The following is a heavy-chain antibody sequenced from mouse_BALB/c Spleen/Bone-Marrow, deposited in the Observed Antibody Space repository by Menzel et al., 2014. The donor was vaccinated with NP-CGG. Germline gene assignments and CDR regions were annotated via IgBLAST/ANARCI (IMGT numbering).Heavy chain of an antibody. CDR1: GFNIKDTY. D-gene: IGHD1-1*01. V-gene: IGHV14-3*02. CDR3: ASYYYGSSSFAY. J-gene: IGHJ3*01. CDR2: IDPANGNT. Sequence: VQLQQSGAELVKPGASVKLSCTASGFNIKDTYMHWVEQRPEQGLEWIGRIDPANGNTKYDPKFQGKATITADTSYNTAYLQLSSLTSEDTAVYYCASYYYGSSSFAYWGQGTLVTVSA.